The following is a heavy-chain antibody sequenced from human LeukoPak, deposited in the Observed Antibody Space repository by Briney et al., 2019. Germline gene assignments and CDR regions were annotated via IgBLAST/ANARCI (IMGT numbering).Heavy chain of an antibody. D-gene: IGHD3-22*01. V-gene: IGHV3-9*03. CDR3: AKDNRYDSSGYYYWYFDL. J-gene: IGHJ2*01. Sequence: GGSVRLSCAASGFTFDDYAMHWVRQAPGKGLEWVSGISWNSGSIGYADSVKGRFTISRDNAKNSLYLQMNSLRAEDMALYYCAKDNRYDSSGYYYWYFDLWGRGTLVTVSS. CDR1: GFTFDDYA. CDR2: ISWNSGSI.